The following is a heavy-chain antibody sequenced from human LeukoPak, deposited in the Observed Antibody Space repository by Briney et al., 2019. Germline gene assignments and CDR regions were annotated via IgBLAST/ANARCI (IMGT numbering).Heavy chain of an antibody. V-gene: IGHV3-23*01. CDR1: GFTLRSYG. CDR2: ISASDAST. CDR3: AKGRGSNSIYES. Sequence: GGSLRLSCAASGFTLRSYGMRWVRRAPGKGLEWVSFISASDASTYYADSVKGRFITSRDTSDNTLYLEMNSLRDDDTVAYYCAKGRGSNSIYESWGQGTLVTVSS. J-gene: IGHJ4*02. D-gene: IGHD2-2*01.